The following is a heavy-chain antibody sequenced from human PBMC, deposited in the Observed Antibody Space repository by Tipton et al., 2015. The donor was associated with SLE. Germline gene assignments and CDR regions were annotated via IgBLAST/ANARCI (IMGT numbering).Heavy chain of an antibody. J-gene: IGHJ4*02. CDR3: ARHDFRAVTPDS. Sequence: LRLSCAVYGGSFSGYYWSWIRQPPGKGLEWIEIIYHTGSTYYSPSLKSRVTISLDTSKNQFSLSLTSVTAADTAVYYCARHDFRAVTPDSWGQGTLVTVSS. D-gene: IGHD3-3*01. CDR1: GGSFSGYY. CDR2: IYHTGST. V-gene: IGHV4-34*01.